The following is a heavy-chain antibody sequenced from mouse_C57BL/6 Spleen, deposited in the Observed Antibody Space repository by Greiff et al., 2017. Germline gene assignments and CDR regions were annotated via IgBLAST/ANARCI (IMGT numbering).Heavy chain of an antibody. CDR2: INPYNGGT. CDR3: AETAQATFDD. Sequence: EVQLQESGPVLVKPGASVKMSCKASGYTFTDYYMNWVKQSHGKSLEWIGVINPYNGGTSYNQKFKGKATLTVDKSSSTAYMELNSLTSEDSAVYYCAETAQATFDDWGQGTTLTGSS. J-gene: IGHJ2*01. V-gene: IGHV1-19*01. D-gene: IGHD3-2*02. CDR1: GYTFTDYY.